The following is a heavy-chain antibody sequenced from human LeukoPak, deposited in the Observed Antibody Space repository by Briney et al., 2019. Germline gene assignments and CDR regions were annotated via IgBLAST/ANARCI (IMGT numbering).Heavy chain of an antibody. D-gene: IGHD3-22*01. CDR1: GFTFSSYA. Sequence: PGRSLRLSCAASGFTFSSYAMHWVRQAPGKGLEWVAVISYDGSNKYYADSVKGRFTISRDNSKNTLYLQMNSLRAEDTALYHCARVTSSGYYGMFNYWGQGTLVTVSS. CDR3: ARVTSSGYYGMFNY. J-gene: IGHJ4*02. CDR2: ISYDGSNK. V-gene: IGHV3-30*07.